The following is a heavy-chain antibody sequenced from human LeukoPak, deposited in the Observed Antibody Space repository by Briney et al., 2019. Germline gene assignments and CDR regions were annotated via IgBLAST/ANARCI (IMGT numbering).Heavy chain of an antibody. J-gene: IGHJ4*02. CDR1: GFTFSSYG. Sequence: PGGSLRLSCAASGFTFSSYGMHWVRQAPGKGLEWVAVISYDGSNKYYADSVKGRFTISRDNSKNTLYLQMNSLRAEDTAVYYCAKDTNYDILDYWGQGTLVTVSS. CDR2: ISYDGSNK. V-gene: IGHV3-30*18. CDR3: AKDTNYDILDY. D-gene: IGHD3-9*01.